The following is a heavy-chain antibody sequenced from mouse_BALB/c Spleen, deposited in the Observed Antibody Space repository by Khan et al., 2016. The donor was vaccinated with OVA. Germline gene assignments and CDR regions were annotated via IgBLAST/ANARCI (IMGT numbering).Heavy chain of an antibody. Sequence: EVQGVESGGDFVRPGGSLKLSCAASGFTFSTYGMSWIRQTPDKRLEWVATINTGGIYTYYPDSVKGRFTISRDNAKNTLYLQLSRLKSEDTAINYCARLAYYYNSAGFAYWGQGSLVTVS. CDR2: INTGGIYT. J-gene: IGHJ3*01. V-gene: IGHV5-6*01. D-gene: IGHD1-1*01. CDR1: GFTFSTYG. CDR3: ARLAYYYNSAGFAY.